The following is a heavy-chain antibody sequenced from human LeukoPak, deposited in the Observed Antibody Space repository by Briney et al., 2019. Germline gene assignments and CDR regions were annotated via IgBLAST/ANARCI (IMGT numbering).Heavy chain of an antibody. CDR1: GYTFTGYY. D-gene: IGHD2-15*01. CDR2: INPNSGGT. Sequence: GASVKVSCKASGYTFTGYYMHWVRQAPGQGLEWVGRINPNSGGTNYAQKFQGRVTMTRDTSISTAYMELSRLRSDDTAVYYCAIFFSCSGGCCYTDLLPKPIYFDYWGQGTLVTVSS. J-gene: IGHJ4*02. CDR3: AIFFSCSGGCCYTDLLPKPIYFDY. V-gene: IGHV1-2*06.